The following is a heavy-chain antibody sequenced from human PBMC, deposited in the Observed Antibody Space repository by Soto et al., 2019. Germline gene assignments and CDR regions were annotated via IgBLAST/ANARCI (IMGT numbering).Heavy chain of an antibody. J-gene: IGHJ5*02. V-gene: IGHV4-34*01. Sequence: KTSETLSLTCAVYGGSFSGYYWSWIRQSPGKGLEWIGEINQSGTTNYNPSLQSRVTLSVDTSMNQFSLKLSSVTAADTAVYYCARGRSYYGSGSLNWFDPWGQGTLVTVSS. CDR3: ARGRSYYGSGSLNWFDP. D-gene: IGHD3-10*01. CDR1: GGSFSGYY. CDR2: INQSGTT.